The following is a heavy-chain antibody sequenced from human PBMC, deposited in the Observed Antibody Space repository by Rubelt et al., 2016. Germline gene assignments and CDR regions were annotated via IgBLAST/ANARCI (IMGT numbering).Heavy chain of an antibody. Sequence: QVQLQESGPGLVKPSETLSLTCTVSGGSISSYYWSWIRQPPGKGLEWIGYIYYRGSTNYNPSLKSRVTISVDTSKNQFSLKLSSVTAADTAVYYCARVLPEAKIDYWGQGTLVTVSS. J-gene: IGHJ4*02. D-gene: IGHD1-14*01. CDR1: GGSISSYY. CDR3: ARVLPEAKIDY. CDR2: IYYRGST. V-gene: IGHV4-59*01.